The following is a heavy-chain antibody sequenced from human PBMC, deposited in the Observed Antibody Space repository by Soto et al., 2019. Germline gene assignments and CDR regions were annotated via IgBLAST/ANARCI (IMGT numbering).Heavy chain of an antibody. Sequence: GGSLRLSCAVSGFTFSSYGVHWVRQAPGKGLEWVAVIYYDGSNKYYADSVKGRFTISRDNSKNMLYLQMNSLRAEDTAVYYCARGHGVATTMGWFDPWGQGTPVTVSS. J-gene: IGHJ5*02. CDR1: GFTFSSYG. V-gene: IGHV3-33*08. CDR3: ARGHGVATTMGWFDP. D-gene: IGHD5-12*01. CDR2: IYYDGSNK.